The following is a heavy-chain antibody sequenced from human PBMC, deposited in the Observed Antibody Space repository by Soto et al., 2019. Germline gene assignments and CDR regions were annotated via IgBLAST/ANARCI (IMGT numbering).Heavy chain of an antibody. V-gene: IGHV1-2*02. Sequence: KVYCKASGYTFTGYYMHWVRQAPGQGLEWMGWINPNSGGTNYAQKFQGRVTMTRDTSISTAYMELSRLRSDDTAVYYCARGNVLWAEMGYWGQGTLVTVSS. CDR2: INPNSGGT. D-gene: IGHD3-10*01. J-gene: IGHJ4*02. CDR1: GYTFTGYY. CDR3: ARGNVLWAEMGY.